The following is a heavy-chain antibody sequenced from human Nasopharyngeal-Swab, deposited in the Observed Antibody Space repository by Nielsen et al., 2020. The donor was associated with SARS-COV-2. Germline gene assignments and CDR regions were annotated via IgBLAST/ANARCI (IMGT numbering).Heavy chain of an antibody. CDR1: GYSFTSYW. Sequence: GESLKISCKGSGYSFTSYWIGWVRQMPGKGLEWMGIIYPGDSDTRYSPSFQGQVTISADKSISTAYLQWSSLKASDTAMYYCARQDYYDSSGYYYRNAFDIWGQGTMVTVSS. V-gene: IGHV5-51*01. J-gene: IGHJ3*02. CDR2: IYPGDSDT. D-gene: IGHD3-22*01. CDR3: ARQDYYDSSGYYYRNAFDI.